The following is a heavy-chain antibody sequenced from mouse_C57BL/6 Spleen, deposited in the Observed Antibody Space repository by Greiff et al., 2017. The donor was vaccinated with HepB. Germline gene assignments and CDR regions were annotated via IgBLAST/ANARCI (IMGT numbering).Heavy chain of an antibody. J-gene: IGHJ2*01. Sequence: QVQLQQSGAELVRPGASVTLSYKASGYTFTDYEMHWVKQTPVHGLEWIGAIDPETGGTAYNQKFKGKAILTADKSSSTAYMELRSLTSEDSAVYYCTRPGFDYWGQGTTLTVSS. V-gene: IGHV1-15*01. CDR2: IDPETGGT. CDR3: TRPGFDY. CDR1: GYTFTDYE.